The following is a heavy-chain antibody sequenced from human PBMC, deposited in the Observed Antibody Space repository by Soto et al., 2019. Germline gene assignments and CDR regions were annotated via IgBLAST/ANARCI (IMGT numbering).Heavy chain of an antibody. CDR3: GRDRGGYSGYDGDYYYYYMDV. CDR2: IYSGGST. CDR1: GFTVSSNY. J-gene: IGHJ6*03. Sequence: EVQLVESGGGLVQPGGSLRLSCAASGFTVSSNYMSWVRQAPGKGLEWVSVIYSGGSTYYADSVKGRFTISRDNSKNTLYLQMNSLRAEYTAVYYCGRDRGGYSGYDGDYYYYYMDVWGKGTTVTVSS. D-gene: IGHD5-12*01. V-gene: IGHV3-66*01.